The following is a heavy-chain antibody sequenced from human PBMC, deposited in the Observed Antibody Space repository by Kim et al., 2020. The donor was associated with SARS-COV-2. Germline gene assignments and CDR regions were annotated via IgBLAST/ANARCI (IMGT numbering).Heavy chain of an antibody. D-gene: IGHD3-22*01. J-gene: IGHJ6*02. V-gene: IGHV3-33*01. CDR1: GFTFSSYG. Sequence: GGSLRLSCAASGFTFSSYGMHWVRQAPGKGLEWVAVIWYDGSNQYYADSVKGRFTISRDNSKNTLYLQMNSLRAEDTAVYYCARTMIAADYYYYGMDVWGQGTPVSVSS. CDR2: IWYDGSNQ. CDR3: ARTMIAADYYYYGMDV.